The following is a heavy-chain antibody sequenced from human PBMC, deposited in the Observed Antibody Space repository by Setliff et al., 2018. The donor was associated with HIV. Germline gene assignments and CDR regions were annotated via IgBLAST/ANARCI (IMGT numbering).Heavy chain of an antibody. J-gene: IGHJ4*02. D-gene: IGHD2-21*02. CDR3: SKGHPDGDPYYFDY. V-gene: IGHV3-21*04. CDR2: ISSSI. Sequence: GGSLRLSCEASGFTFSTYSMNWVRQAPGKGLEWVSSISSSIFYADSVRGRFTISRDNSKNSLYLQMNSLRTEDTALYYCSKGHPDGDPYYFDYWGQGTLVTVSS. CDR1: GFTFSTYS.